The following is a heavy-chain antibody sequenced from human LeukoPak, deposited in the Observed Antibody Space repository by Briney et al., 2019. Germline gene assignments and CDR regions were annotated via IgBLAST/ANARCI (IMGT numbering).Heavy chain of an antibody. CDR3: ARGLSY. CDR2: VHHSGST. CDR1: AGFVTNSY. V-gene: IGHV4-59*02. Sequence: PSETLSLTCAVSAGFVTNSYRSWIRQPPGKGLEWIGYVHHSGSTIYNPSLKSRITISVDTSKIQFALKLSSVTAADTAVYYCARGLSYWGQGTLVTVSS. J-gene: IGHJ4*02.